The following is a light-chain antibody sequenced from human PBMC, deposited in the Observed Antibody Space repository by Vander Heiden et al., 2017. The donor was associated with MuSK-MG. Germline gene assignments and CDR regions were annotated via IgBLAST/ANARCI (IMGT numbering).Light chain of an antibody. J-gene: IGKJ4*01. Sequence: EIVLTQSPATLSLSPGERATLSCRASQSISSYLAWYQQKPGQAPRLLIYGASNRATGIPARFSGSGSGTDFTLTISSLEPEDFGVYYCQQRSNWPPLTFGGGTKVEIK. CDR1: QSISSY. V-gene: IGKV3-11*01. CDR2: GAS. CDR3: QQRSNWPPLT.